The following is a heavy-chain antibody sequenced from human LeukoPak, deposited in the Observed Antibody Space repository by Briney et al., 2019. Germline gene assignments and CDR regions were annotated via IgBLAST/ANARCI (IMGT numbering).Heavy chain of an antibody. CDR3: ARLNY. J-gene: IGHJ4*02. CDR2: ISYSGST. Sequence: SETLSLTCTVSGGSISSSSYYWGWIRQPPGKGLEWIGSISYSGSTYCSPSLKSRVTISVDTSKNQCSLKLSSVTAADTAVYYCARLNYWGQGTLVTVSS. V-gene: IGHV4-39*01. CDR1: GGSISSSSYY.